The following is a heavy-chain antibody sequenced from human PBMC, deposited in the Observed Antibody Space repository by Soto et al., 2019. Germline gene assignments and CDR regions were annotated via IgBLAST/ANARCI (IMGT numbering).Heavy chain of an antibody. CDR2: INPAGTIT. J-gene: IGHJ5*02. CDR1: GFTFDGYS. Sequence: GGSLRLSCAASGFTFDGYSMHWVRQTPGKGLVWVSRINPAGTITNYADSVEGRFTISRDNADSALFLQMNSLSAEDTAIYYCTSDTFGLRDTWGQGTLVTVSS. V-gene: IGHV3-74*01. CDR3: TSDTFGLRDT. D-gene: IGHD3-16*01.